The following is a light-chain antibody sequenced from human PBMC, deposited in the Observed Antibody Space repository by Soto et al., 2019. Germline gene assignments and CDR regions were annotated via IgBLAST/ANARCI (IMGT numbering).Light chain of an antibody. Sequence: DIQMTQSPSILSASVGDRVTITCRASQSISSWLAWYQQRPGKAPNLLIHKASHLESGVPSRFSGRGSGTEFTLTISRLQSDDFALYYCQQYHDWPPWTFGQGTKVDI. V-gene: IGKV1-5*03. CDR2: KAS. CDR1: QSISSW. J-gene: IGKJ1*01. CDR3: QQYHDWPPWT.